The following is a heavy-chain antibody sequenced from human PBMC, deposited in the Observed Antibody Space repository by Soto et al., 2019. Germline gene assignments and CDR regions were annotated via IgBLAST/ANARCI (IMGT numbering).Heavy chain of an antibody. CDR2: IYYSGST. CDR1: GGSVSSGSYY. D-gene: IGHD5-18*01. J-gene: IGHJ6*02. V-gene: IGHV4-61*01. Sequence: SETLSLTCTVSGGSVSSGSYYWSWVRQPPGKGLEWIGYIYYSGSTNYNPSLKSRVTISVDTSKNQVSLKRSSVTAADTAVYYCARDLLDTAMGYYYGMDVWGHGTTVTSSS. CDR3: ARDLLDTAMGYYYGMDV.